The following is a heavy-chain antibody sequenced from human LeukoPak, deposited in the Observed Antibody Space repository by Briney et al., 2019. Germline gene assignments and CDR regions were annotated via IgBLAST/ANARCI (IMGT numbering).Heavy chain of an antibody. V-gene: IGHV3-11*04. Sequence: GGSLRLSCAASGFTFSDYYMSWIRQAPGKGLEWVSYISSSGSTIYYADSVKGRFTNSRDNAKNSLYLQMNSLRAEDTAVYYCARDRYCSSTSCYGAVFFQHWGQGTLVTVSS. CDR1: GFTFSDYY. CDR2: ISSSGSTI. J-gene: IGHJ1*01. CDR3: ARDRYCSSTSCYGAVFFQH. D-gene: IGHD2-2*01.